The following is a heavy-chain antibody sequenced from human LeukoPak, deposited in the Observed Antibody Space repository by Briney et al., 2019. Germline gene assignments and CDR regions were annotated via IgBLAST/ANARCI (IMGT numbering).Heavy chain of an antibody. CDR2: ISSSSSYI. J-gene: IGHJ3*02. D-gene: IGHD5-18*01. V-gene: IGHV3-21*01. CDR1: GFTFSSYS. Sequence: NPGGSLRLSCAASGFTFSSYSVNWVRQAPGKGLEWVSSISSSSSYIYYADSVKGRFTISRDNAKNSLYLQMNSLRAEDTAVYYCARAMDTAMVTDAFDIWGQGTMVTVSS. CDR3: ARAMDTAMVTDAFDI.